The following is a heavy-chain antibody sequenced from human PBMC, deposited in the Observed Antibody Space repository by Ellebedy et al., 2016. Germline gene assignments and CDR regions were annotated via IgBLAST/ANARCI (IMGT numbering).Heavy chain of an antibody. CDR2: IGSKGYGGTT. Sequence: GESLKISCAASGFTFNTYVMSWVRQAPGRGLEWVGFIGSKGYGGTTQYAASVKGRFTISRDDSKSIAYLQMNSLKTEDTALYYCTREAANWNYPYYYYNGMDVWGQGTTVTVSS. CDR3: TREAANWNYPYYYYNGMDV. V-gene: IGHV3-49*04. J-gene: IGHJ6*02. CDR1: GFTFNTYV. D-gene: IGHD1-7*01.